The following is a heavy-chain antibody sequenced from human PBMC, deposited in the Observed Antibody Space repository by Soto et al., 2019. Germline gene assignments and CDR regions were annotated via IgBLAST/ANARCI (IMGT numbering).Heavy chain of an antibody. Sequence: SETLSLTCTVSGGSISSSSYYWGWIRQPPGKGLEWIGSIYYSGSTYYNPSLKSRVTISVDTSKNQFSLKLSSVTAADTAVYYCAMYYDILTGYPPFGYWGQGTLVTVSS. CDR1: GGSISSSSYY. CDR2: IYYSGST. CDR3: AMYYDILTGYPPFGY. D-gene: IGHD3-9*01. V-gene: IGHV4-39*01. J-gene: IGHJ4*02.